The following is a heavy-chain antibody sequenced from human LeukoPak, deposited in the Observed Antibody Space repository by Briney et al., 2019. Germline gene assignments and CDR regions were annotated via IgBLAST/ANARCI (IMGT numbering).Heavy chain of an antibody. J-gene: IGHJ5*02. CDR2: IHYSGGT. D-gene: IGHD3-10*01. Sequence: SETLSLTCSVSGGSISNYYWSCIRQPPGKELEWIGYIHYSGGTNYKPSLKSRVTISVDTSKSQFSLKLNSVSAADTAVYYCASVLKSGAYYYFDTWSQGTLVTVSS. CDR3: ASVLKSGAYYYFDT. V-gene: IGHV4-59*01. CDR1: GGSISNYY.